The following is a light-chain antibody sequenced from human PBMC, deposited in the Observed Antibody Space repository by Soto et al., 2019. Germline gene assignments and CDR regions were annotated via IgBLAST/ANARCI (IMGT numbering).Light chain of an antibody. CDR3: SSFATTNPWV. V-gene: IGLV2-14*01. CDR1: SSDVGSGNF. J-gene: IGLJ3*02. Sequence: QSALTQPASVSGSPGQSITISCTGTSSDVGSGNFVSWFQQHPGKAPKLMIYEVTNRPSGVSYRFSGSKSGNTASLTISGRQAEDEADYYCSSFATTNPWVFGGGTKVTVL. CDR2: EVT.